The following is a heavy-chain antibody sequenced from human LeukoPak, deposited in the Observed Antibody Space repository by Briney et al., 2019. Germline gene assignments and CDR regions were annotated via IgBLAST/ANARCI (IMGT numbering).Heavy chain of an antibody. CDR3: ARSGVATIHGWFDP. D-gene: IGHD5-12*01. J-gene: IGHJ5*02. V-gene: IGHV4-34*01. CDR2: INHSGST. Sequence: SETLSLTCAVYGGSFSGYYWSWIRQPPGKGLEWIGEINHSGSTNYNPSLKSRVTMSVDTSKNQFSLKLSSVTAADTAVYYCARSGVATIHGWFDPWGQGTLVTVSS. CDR1: GGSFSGYY.